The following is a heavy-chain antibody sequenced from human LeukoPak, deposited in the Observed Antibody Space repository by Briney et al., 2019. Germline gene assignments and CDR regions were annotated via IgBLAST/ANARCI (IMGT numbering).Heavy chain of an antibody. V-gene: IGHV1-69*05. D-gene: IGHD1-1*01. CDR3: ARGPGTGTGHDY. Sequence: SLKVSFKASGGTFISYAISWVRQAPGQGLEWMGGIIPIFGTANYAQKFQGRVTITTDESTSTAYMKMSSLRSEDTAVYYCARGPGTGTGHDYWGQGTLVTVSS. J-gene: IGHJ4*02. CDR1: GGTFISYA. CDR2: IIPIFGTA.